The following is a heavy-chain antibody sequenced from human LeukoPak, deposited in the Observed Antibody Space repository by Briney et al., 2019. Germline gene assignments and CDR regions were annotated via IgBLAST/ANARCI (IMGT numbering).Heavy chain of an antibody. CDR1: GGSISSYY. CDR2: IYYSGST. Sequence: SETLSLTCTVSGGSISSYYWSWIRQPPGKGLEWIGYIYYSGSTNYNPSLKSRVTISVDTSKNQFSLKLGSVTAADTAVYYCARPYYGSGSSSFGYWGQGTLVTVSS. CDR3: ARPYYGSGSSSFGY. D-gene: IGHD3-10*01. J-gene: IGHJ4*02. V-gene: IGHV4-59*12.